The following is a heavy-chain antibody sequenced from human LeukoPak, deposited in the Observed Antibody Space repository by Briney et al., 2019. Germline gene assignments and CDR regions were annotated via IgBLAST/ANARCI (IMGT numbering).Heavy chain of an antibody. CDR1: GYTFTIYG. Sequence: ASVRVSCKASGYTFTIYGISWVRQAPGQGLEWMGWISAYNGNTNYAQKLQGRVTMTTDTSTSTAYMELRSLRSDDTAVYYCARDCSGGSCYGVGWFDPWGQGTLVTVSS. CDR3: ARDCSGGSCYGVGWFDP. J-gene: IGHJ5*02. CDR2: ISAYNGNT. D-gene: IGHD2-15*01. V-gene: IGHV1-18*01.